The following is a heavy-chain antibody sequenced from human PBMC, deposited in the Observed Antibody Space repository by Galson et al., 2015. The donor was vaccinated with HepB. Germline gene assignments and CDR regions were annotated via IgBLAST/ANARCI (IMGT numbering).Heavy chain of an antibody. V-gene: IGHV3-11*06. CDR3: ARVSSLWWADTAMEYYFDY. CDR2: ISSSSSYT. D-gene: IGHD5-18*01. Sequence: SLRLSCAASGFTFSDYYMSWIRQAPGKGLEWVSYISSSSSYTNYADSVKGRFTISRDNAKNSLYLQMNSLRAEDTAVYYCARVSSLWWADTAMEYYFDYWGQGTLVTVSS. CDR1: GFTFSDYY. J-gene: IGHJ4*02.